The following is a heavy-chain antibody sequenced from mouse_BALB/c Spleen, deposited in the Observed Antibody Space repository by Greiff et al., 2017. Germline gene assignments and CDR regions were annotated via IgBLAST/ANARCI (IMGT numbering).Heavy chain of an antibody. CDR2: IYPGDGDT. Sequence: VQLQESGAELVRPGSSVKISCKASGYAFSSYWMNWVKQRPGQGLEWIGQIYPGDGDTNYNGKFKGKATLTADKSSSTAYMQLSSLTSEDSAVYFSARCPLYYDNIDYWGQGTTLTVSS. V-gene: IGHV1-80*01. CDR1: GYAFSSYW. J-gene: IGHJ2*01. CDR3: ARCPLYYDNIDY. D-gene: IGHD2-4*01.